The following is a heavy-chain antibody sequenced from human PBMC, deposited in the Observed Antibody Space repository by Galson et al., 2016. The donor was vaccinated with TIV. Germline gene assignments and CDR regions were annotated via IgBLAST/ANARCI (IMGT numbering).Heavy chain of an antibody. V-gene: IGHV1-69*08. CDR2: IIPIINKV. CDR3: ARERTPPGPDNDTWFDP. Sequence: SVKVSCKVSGGTFSSYTFSWVRQAPGQGLEWMGRIIPIINKVDYTQKLQGRVTIIADKSTSTVYMELSSLRSEDTAVYYCARERTPPGPDNDTWFDPWGHGILVAVSS. D-gene: IGHD3-22*01. J-gene: IGHJ5*02. CDR1: GGTFSSYT.